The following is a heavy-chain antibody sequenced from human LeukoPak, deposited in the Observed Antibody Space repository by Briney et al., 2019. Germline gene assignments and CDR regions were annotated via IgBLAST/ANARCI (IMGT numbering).Heavy chain of an antibody. CDR1: ARSISSGDYY. D-gene: IGHD2/OR15-2a*01. Sequence: SESLSLTCTVSARSISSGDYYWSWIRQPRGKGLEWIGYIYYSGSTYYNPSLKSRVTISVDTSKNQFSLKLSSVTAADTAVYYCARGATSLSYFDSRGQGTLVTVSS. V-gene: IGHV4-30-4*02. CDR3: ARGATSLSYFDS. J-gene: IGHJ4*02. CDR2: IYYSGST.